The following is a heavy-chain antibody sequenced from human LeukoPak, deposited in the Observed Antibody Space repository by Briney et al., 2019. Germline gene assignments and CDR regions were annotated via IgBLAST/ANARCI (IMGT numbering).Heavy chain of an antibody. J-gene: IGHJ4*02. D-gene: IGHD3-9*01. CDR3: ARSTSREYDIYHFDY. CDR1: GFTLSSYG. V-gene: IGHV3-33*01. Sequence: PGGSLRLSCAASGFTLSSYGMHWVRQAPGKGLEWVAVIWYDGNNKYYADSVKGRFTISRDNSKNTLYLQMNSLRAEDTAVYYCARSTSREYDIYHFDYWGQGTLVTVSS. CDR2: IWYDGNNK.